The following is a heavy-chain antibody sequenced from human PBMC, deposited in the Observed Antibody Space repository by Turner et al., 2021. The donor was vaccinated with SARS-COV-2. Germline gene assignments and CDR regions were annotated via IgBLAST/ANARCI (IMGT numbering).Heavy chain of an antibody. CDR2: IYYSGST. Sequence: QVQLQESGPGLVQPSQTLSLTCTISGGSISSGAYYWSWIRQHPGKGLEWIGYIYYSGSTYYNPSLKSRVTISVDTSKNQFSLKLSSVTAADTAVYYCARAGTDWLQYYYFDYWGQGTLVTVSS. D-gene: IGHD3-9*01. CDR1: GGSISSGAYY. V-gene: IGHV4-31*03. CDR3: ARAGTDWLQYYYFDY. J-gene: IGHJ4*02.